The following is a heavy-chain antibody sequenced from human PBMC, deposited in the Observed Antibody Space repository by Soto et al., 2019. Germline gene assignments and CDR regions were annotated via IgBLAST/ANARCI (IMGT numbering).Heavy chain of an antibody. CDR1: GGTFSSYT. J-gene: IGHJ4*02. V-gene: IGHV1-69*02. CDR2: IIPILGIA. Sequence: QVQLVQSGAEVKKPGSSVKVSCTASGGTFSSYTISWVRQAPGQGLEWMGRIIPILGIANYAQKFQGRVTITADKSTSTAYMELSSLRSEDTAVYYCARGLDSSSSVNYWGQGTLVTVSS. D-gene: IGHD6-13*01. CDR3: ARGLDSSSSVNY.